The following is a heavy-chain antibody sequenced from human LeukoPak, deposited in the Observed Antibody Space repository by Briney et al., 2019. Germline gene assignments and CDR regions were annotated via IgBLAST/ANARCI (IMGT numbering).Heavy chain of an antibody. Sequence: GGSLRLSCAASGFTFSIYAMSWVRQAPGKGLEWVANIKQDGSEKYYVDSVKGRFTISRDNAKNSLYLQMNSLRAEDTAVYYCARDKAHYDFWSGYLFDPWGQGTLVTVSS. CDR1: GFTFSIYA. CDR2: IKQDGSEK. CDR3: ARDKAHYDFWSGYLFDP. D-gene: IGHD3-3*01. J-gene: IGHJ5*02. V-gene: IGHV3-7*01.